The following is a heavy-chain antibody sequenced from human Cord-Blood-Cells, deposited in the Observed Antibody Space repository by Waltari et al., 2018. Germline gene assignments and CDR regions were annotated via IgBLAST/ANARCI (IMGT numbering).Heavy chain of an antibody. CDR3: ASLAAPDAFDI. V-gene: IGHV3-7*01. J-gene: IGHJ3*02. CDR1: GLTFSRLW. Sequence: EVQLVESGGGLVQPGGSLRLSCSAYGLTFSRLWMNWVRQAPGKGLEWVANIKQDGSEKYYVDSVKGRFTISRDNAKNSLYLQMNSLRAEDTAVYYCASLAAPDAFDIWGQGTMVTVSS. CDR2: IKQDGSEK. D-gene: IGHD6-6*01.